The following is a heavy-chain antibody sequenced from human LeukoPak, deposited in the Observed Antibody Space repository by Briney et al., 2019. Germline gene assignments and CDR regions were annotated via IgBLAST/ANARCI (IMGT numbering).Heavy chain of an antibody. V-gene: IGHV3-23*01. Sequence: GGSLRLSCAASGFTFSSYAMSWVRQPPGRGLEWVSAISGSGGSTYYADSVKGRFTISRDNSKNTLYLQMNSLRAEDTAVYYCANSEQLVHPFDYWGQGTLVTVSS. D-gene: IGHD6-6*01. CDR2: ISGSGGST. J-gene: IGHJ4*02. CDR3: ANSEQLVHPFDY. CDR1: GFTFSSYA.